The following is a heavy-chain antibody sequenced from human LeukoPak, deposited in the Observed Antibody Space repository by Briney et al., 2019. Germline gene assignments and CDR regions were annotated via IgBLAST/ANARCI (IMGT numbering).Heavy chain of an antibody. Sequence: PGGSLRLSCADSGFTFSRYWMHCVRQAPGKGRVWVSHITTDGSSTSYADSVKGRFTISRDNAKNTLYLQTNSLRDEDTAVYYCAGGAVAGANFDYWGPGTLGTVSS. V-gene: IGHV3-74*01. J-gene: IGHJ4*02. CDR2: ITTDGSST. CDR3: AGGAVAGANFDY. D-gene: IGHD1-26*01. CDR1: GFTFSRYW.